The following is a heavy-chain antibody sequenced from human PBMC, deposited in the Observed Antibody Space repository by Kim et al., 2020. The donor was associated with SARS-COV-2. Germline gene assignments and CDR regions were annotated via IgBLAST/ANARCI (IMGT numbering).Heavy chain of an antibody. V-gene: IGHV3-9*01. D-gene: IGHD6-13*01. Sequence: GGSLRLSCAASGFTFDEYAMHWVRQAPGKGLEWVSGISWDSGSIGYADSVKGRFTISRDNAKNSLYLQMNSLRAEDTALYYCAKDREQQLVNWFDPWGQG. CDR2: ISWDSGSI. CDR1: GFTFDEYA. J-gene: IGHJ5*02. CDR3: AKDREQQLVNWFDP.